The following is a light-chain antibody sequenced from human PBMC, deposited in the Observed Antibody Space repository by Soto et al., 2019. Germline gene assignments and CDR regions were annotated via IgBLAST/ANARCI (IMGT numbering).Light chain of an antibody. Sequence: QSALTQPPSASGSPGQSVTISCTGTSSDVGGYNYVSWYQQHPGKAPKLMIYEVSKRPSGVPDRFSGSKSGNTASLTVSGLQAEDEADYYCVLYMKGDIRVFGGGTKLTVL. CDR1: SSDVGGYNY. J-gene: IGLJ2*01. V-gene: IGLV2-8*01. CDR3: VLYMKGDIRV. CDR2: EVS.